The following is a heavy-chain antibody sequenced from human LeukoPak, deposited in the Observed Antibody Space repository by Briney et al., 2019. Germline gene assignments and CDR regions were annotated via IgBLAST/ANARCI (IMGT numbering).Heavy chain of an antibody. CDR3: ARDLGFDS. CDR1: GYTFSGYY. CDR2: INPNTGGT. D-gene: IGHD3-16*01. Sequence: ASVEVSYKTSGYTFSGYYIQWVRRAPGLGLEWMGWINPNTGGTNYAQKFQGRVTMTRDTSISTAYMEVTRLKSDGTAIYYCARDLGFDSWGQGTLVTVSS. J-gene: IGHJ4*02. V-gene: IGHV1-2*02.